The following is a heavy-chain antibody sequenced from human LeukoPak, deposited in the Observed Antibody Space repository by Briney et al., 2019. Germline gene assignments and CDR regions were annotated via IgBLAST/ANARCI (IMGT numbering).Heavy chain of an antibody. V-gene: IGHV4-39*07. CDR2: INRHGNT. CDR1: GGSISSSSSY. D-gene: IGHD3-3*01. Sequence: PSETLSLTCTVSGGSISSSSSYWGWLRQPPGKGLELIGEINRHGNTDYNPSLKSRVSMSIDTSKNQFSLKLISVTAADTAVYYCARLVPERFFQLNPEGYYDYWGQGTLVTVSS. J-gene: IGHJ4*02. CDR3: ARLVPERFFQLNPEGYYDY.